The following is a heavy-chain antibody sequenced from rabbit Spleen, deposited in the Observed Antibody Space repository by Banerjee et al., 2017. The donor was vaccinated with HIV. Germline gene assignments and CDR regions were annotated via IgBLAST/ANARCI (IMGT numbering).Heavy chain of an antibody. J-gene: IGHJ3*01. CDR1: GFSFSSGHY. CDR3: ARDLAGAIGWNFYL. CDR2: INIFTGKS. Sequence: QQLVESGGGLVKPGASLTLTCKASGFSFSSGHYMCWVRQAPGKGLEWIACINIFTGKSVYASWAKGRFIMSRPSSTTVTLQMTSLTVADTATYFCARDLAGAIGWNFYLWGQGTLVTVS. D-gene: IGHD4-1*01. V-gene: IGHV1S40*01.